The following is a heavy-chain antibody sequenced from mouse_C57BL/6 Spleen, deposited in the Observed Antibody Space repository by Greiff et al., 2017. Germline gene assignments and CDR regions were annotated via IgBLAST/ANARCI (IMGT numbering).Heavy chain of an antibody. CDR1: GYTFTGYW. J-gene: IGHJ4*01. CDR3: AREDYYGSSYAMDY. D-gene: IGHD1-1*01. V-gene: IGHV1-54*01. CDR2: INPGSGGT. Sequence: QVQLQQSGAELMKPGASVKLSCKATGYTFTGYWIEWVKQRPGHGLEWIGVINPGSGGTNYNEKFKGKATLTADKSSSTAYMQLSSLTSEDSAVYFCAREDYYGSSYAMDYWGQGTSVTVSS.